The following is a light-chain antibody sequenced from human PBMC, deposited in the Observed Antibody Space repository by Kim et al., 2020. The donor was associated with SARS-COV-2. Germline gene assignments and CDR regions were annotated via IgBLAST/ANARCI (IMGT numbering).Light chain of an antibody. V-gene: IGLV3-19*01. CDR2: GKN. J-gene: IGLJ2*01. Sequence: VALGQTFRITCQGDSLRSYYATCYQQKPGQAPIVVIYGKNNRPSGIPDRFSGSSSGNTASLTITGTQAGDEADYYCNSRDSNDNVVFGGGTQLTVL. CDR3: NSRDSNDNVV. CDR1: SLRSYY.